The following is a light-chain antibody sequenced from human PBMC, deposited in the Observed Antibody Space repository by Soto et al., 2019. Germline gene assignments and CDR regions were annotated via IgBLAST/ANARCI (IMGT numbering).Light chain of an antibody. J-gene: IGKJ3*01. CDR1: QSVSSN. CDR3: QQYNNWPPVT. CDR2: GAS. V-gene: IGKV3-15*01. Sequence: EIVMTQSPATLSVSPGERATLSCRASQSVSSNLAWFQQKPGQAPRLLIYGASTRATGIPARFSGSGSGTEFTLTISSLQAEDFAVYYCQQYNNWPPVTFGPGTRVDIK.